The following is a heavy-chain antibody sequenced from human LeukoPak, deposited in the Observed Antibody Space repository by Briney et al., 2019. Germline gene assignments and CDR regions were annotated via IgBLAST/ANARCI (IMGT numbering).Heavy chain of an antibody. CDR1: GYSISSGYY. CDR2: IYHSGST. V-gene: IGHV4-38-2*02. CDR3: ARGSMVRGVIIMV. Sequence: SETLSLTCTVSGYSISSGYYWGWIRQPPGKGLEWIGSIYHSGSTYYNPSLKSRVTISVDTSKNQFSLKLSSVTAADTAVYYCARGSMVRGVIIMVWGQGTLVTVSS. J-gene: IGHJ4*02. D-gene: IGHD3-10*01.